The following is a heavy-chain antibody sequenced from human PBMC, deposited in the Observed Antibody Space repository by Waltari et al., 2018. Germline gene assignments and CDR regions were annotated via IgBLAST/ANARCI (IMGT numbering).Heavy chain of an antibody. Sequence: QVQLVQSGAEVKKPGASVKVSCKASGHTFTSYAMHWVRQAPGQRLEWMGWINAGNGNTKYSQKFQGRVTITRDTSASTAYMELSSLRSEDTAVYYCARGRYDSSGYFPYYFDYWGQGTLVTVSS. J-gene: IGHJ4*02. CDR3: ARGRYDSSGYFPYYFDY. V-gene: IGHV1-3*01. CDR2: INAGNGNT. CDR1: GHTFTSYA. D-gene: IGHD3-22*01.